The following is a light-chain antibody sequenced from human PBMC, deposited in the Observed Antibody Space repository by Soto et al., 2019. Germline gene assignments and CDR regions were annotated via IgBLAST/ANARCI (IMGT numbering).Light chain of an antibody. J-gene: IGKJ1*01. CDR3: QQYNNWPPWT. V-gene: IGKV3-15*01. Sequence: VLMTQSPATLSVSPGERATLSCRASQGVRNNLAWYQHKPGQAPRLLIYDASTRATGIPARFSGSGSGTDFTLTISSLQSEDFAVYCCQQYNNWPPWTFGQGTRVDIK. CDR2: DAS. CDR1: QGVRNN.